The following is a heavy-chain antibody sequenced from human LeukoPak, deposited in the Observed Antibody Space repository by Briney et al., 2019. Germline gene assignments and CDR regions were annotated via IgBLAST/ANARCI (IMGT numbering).Heavy chain of an antibody. Sequence: SETLSLTCSVSGGSISTYYWNWIRQTPGKGLEWIGHISYGNTDYNPSLKSRVTISVDTSKNQFSLKLTSVTAADTAVYYCARDKAHSYGRYFDDWGEAALVSVSS. CDR1: GGSISTYY. D-gene: IGHD5-18*01. CDR2: ISYGNT. J-gene: IGHJ4*02. CDR3: ARDKAHSYGRYFDD. V-gene: IGHV4-59*01.